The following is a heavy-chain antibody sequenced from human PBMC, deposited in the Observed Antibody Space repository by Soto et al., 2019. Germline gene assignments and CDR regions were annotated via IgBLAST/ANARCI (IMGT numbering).Heavy chain of an antibody. CDR1: GFTFSNYG. CDR3: VSLTATHWFDL. CDR2: ISSNGGST. V-gene: IGHV3-64D*08. J-gene: IGHJ5*02. D-gene: IGHD2-21*02. Sequence: GGSLRLSCSASGFTFSNYGMHWVRQAPGKGLEYVSAISSNGGSTYYADSVKGRFTISRDNSKDILYLQMSSLRAEDTAVYYCVSLTATHWFDLWGQGILVTVSS.